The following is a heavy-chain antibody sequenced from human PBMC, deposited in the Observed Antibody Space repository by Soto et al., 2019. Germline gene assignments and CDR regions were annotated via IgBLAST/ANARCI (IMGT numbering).Heavy chain of an antibody. CDR1: GYTFTSYA. CDR2: INAGNGNT. D-gene: IGHD3-22*01. J-gene: IGHJ4*02. V-gene: IGHV1-3*01. Sequence: ASVKVSCKASGYTFTSYAMHWVRQAPGQRLEWMGWINAGNGNTKYSQKFQGRVTITRDTSASTAYMELSSLRSEDTAVYYCARDPITAMVKYYDSSGSDYWGQGTLVTVS. CDR3: ARDPITAMVKYYDSSGSDY.